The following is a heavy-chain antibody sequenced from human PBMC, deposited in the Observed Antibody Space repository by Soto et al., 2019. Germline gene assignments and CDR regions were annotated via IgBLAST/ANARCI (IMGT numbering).Heavy chain of an antibody. Sequence: EVQLVESGGGFIYPGGSLRLSCAASGITISNAWMNWDRQAPGKGLEWVGRIKTNPEGGTTDYAVAMKGRSTVSRDDSKNTRYLPMSSRKTVDTALYYCITGSVEGVWGQGTTVTVSS. CDR2: IKTNPEGGTT. CDR3: ITGSVEGV. V-gene: IGHV3-15*07. D-gene: IGHD2-15*01. J-gene: IGHJ6*01. CDR1: GITISNAW.